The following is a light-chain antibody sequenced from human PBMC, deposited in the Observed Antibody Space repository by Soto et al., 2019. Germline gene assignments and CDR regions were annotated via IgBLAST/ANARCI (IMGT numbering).Light chain of an antibody. CDR2: GAS. CDR1: QSVSSGY. V-gene: IGKV3-20*01. Sequence: EVVLTQSPGTLSLSPGERATLSCRASQSVSSGYLAWYQQKPGQAPRPLIYGASSRAIGIPDRFSGSGSVTDFTLTISRLEPEDFAVYYCQQYGSSPWTFGQGTKVEIK. J-gene: IGKJ1*01. CDR3: QQYGSSPWT.